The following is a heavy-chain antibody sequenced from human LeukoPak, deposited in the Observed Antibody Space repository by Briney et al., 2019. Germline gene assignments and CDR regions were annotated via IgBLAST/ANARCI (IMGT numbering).Heavy chain of an antibody. Sequence: GGSLRLSCVASGFTFNTYAMSWVRQAPGKGLQFVSSIRGSGGSTYYADSVKGRFTISRDNSKNTLFLQMNSLRAEDTAVYYCAKTTVPIVLRVYAIGVRGMGGRDVWGQGPTVTVSS. CDR3: AKTTVPIVLRVYAIGVRGMGGRDV. J-gene: IGHJ6*02. CDR2: IRGSGGST. CDR1: GFTFNTYA. V-gene: IGHV3-23*01. D-gene: IGHD2-8*01.